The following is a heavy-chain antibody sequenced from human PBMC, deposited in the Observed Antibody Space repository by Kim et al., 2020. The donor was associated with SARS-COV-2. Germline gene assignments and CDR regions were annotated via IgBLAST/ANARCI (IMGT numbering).Heavy chain of an antibody. CDR2: IYYSGRT. Sequence: SETLSLTCTVSGGSISSYYWSWIRQPPGKGLEWIGYIYYSGRTNYNPSLKSRVTISVDTSKNQFSLKLSSVTAADTAVYYCARESYSSFDYWGQGTLVTVSS. J-gene: IGHJ4*02. D-gene: IGHD6-13*01. CDR1: GGSISSYY. V-gene: IGHV4-59*13. CDR3: ARESYSSFDY.